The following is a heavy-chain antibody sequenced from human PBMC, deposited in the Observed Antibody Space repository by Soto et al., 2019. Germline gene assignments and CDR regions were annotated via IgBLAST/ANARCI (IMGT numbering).Heavy chain of an antibody. D-gene: IGHD2-21*01. CDR3: ARQLGVPYSRYAMDV. V-gene: IGHV3-33*01. CDR2: IWYNGSNK. Sequence: PGGSLRLSCAASGFTFSSYGMLWVRQAPGKGLEWVAVIWYNGSNKYYGESVKGRFTISRDNSKNTLYLEMNSLRAEDTGVYYCARQLGVPYSRYAMDVWGQGTTVTVSS. J-gene: IGHJ6*02. CDR1: GFTFSSYG.